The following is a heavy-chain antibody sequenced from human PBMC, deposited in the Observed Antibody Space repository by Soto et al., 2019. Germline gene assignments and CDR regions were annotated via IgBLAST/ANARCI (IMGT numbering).Heavy chain of an antibody. V-gene: IGHV1-69*13. CDR1: GGTLSSYA. CDR3: ASVSMAARPSYYYYGMDV. Sequence: SVKVSCKASGGTLSSYAISWVRQAPGQGLEGMGGIIPIFGTANYAQKFQGRVTITADETTTTAYMELSSLRSADTAVYYCASVSMAARPSYYYYGMDVWVQGTTLTVPS. CDR2: IIPIFGTA. J-gene: IGHJ6*01. D-gene: IGHD6-6*01.